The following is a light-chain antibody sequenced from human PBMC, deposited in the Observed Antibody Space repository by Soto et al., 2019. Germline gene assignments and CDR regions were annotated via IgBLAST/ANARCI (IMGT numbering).Light chain of an antibody. Sequence: DIQMTQSPSSLSASVGDSVTITCRASQSINIYLSWYQQKPGKAPKLLINVASTLQGGVPSRFSGSGSGTEFTLAISSLQPEDSATYYCQQCFSTPQTFGGGTRVEVK. J-gene: IGKJ4*01. CDR2: VAS. CDR1: QSINIY. V-gene: IGKV1-39*01. CDR3: QQCFSTPQT.